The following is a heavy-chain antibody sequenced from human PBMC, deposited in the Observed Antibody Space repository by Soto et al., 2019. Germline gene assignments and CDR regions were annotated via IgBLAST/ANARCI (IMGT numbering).Heavy chain of an antibody. Sequence: SETLSLTCAVSGGSISSGGYSWSWIRQPPGKGLEWIGYIYHSGSTYYNPSLKSRVTISVDRSKNQFSLKLSSVTAADTAVYYCARVPLLRSGFDYWGQGTLVTVSS. V-gene: IGHV4-30-2*01. D-gene: IGHD3-3*01. CDR3: ARVPLLRSGFDY. CDR1: GGSISSGGYS. CDR2: IYHSGST. J-gene: IGHJ4*02.